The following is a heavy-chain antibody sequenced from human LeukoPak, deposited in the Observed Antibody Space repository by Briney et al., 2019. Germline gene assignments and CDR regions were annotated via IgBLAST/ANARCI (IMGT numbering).Heavy chain of an antibody. CDR2: ISGSGGST. CDR3: AREEWELRAFDI. CDR1: GFTFSSYG. Sequence: GGSLRLSCAASGFTFSSYGMSWVRQAPGKGLEWVSAISGSGGSTYYADSVKGRFTISRDNSKNTLYLQMNSLRAEDTAVYYCAREEWELRAFDIWGQGTMVTVSS. D-gene: IGHD1-26*01. V-gene: IGHV3-23*01. J-gene: IGHJ3*02.